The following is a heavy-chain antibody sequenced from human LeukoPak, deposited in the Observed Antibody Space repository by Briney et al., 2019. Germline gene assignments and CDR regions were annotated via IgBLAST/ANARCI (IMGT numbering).Heavy chain of an antibody. J-gene: IGHJ3*02. V-gene: IGHV4-59*01. CDR2: IYYTGST. Sequence: SETLSLTCTVSGGSISSYYWGWIRQPPGQRLEWIGYIYYTGSTNSNPSLKSRVTISVDTSENQFSLKLSSVTAADTAVYYCARYQMGGGAFDIWGQGTVVTVSS. CDR1: GGSISSYY. D-gene: IGHD1-26*01. CDR3: ARYQMGGGAFDI.